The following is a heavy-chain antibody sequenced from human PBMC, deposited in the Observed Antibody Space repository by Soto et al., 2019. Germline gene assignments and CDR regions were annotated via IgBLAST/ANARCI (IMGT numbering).Heavy chain of an antibody. CDR3: ATSFSIGDQYCMDV. J-gene: IGHJ6*02. CDR2: IWYDGSNK. Sequence: QVQLVESGGGVVQPGRSLRLSCAASGFTFNSYGMHWVRQAPGKGLEWVAVIWYDGSNKYYADSVKGRFTISRDNSKNTLYLQMNSLRAEDTAVYYCATSFSIGDQYCMDVWGQGTTVTVSS. D-gene: IGHD3-10*01. CDR1: GFTFNSYG. V-gene: IGHV3-33*01.